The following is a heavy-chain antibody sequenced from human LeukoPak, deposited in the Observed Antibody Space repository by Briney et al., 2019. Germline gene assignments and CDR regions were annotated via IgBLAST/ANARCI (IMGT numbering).Heavy chain of an antibody. CDR3: VPKGTEGY. CDR1: GFTFSSYG. CDR2: ISPTGDST. J-gene: IGHJ4*02. V-gene: IGHV3-64D*06. Sequence: PGRSLRLSCAASGFTFSSYGMHWVRQAPGKGLQYVSAISPTGDSTYYADSVKGRFSISRDNSKNTLYLQVSSLRPEDTAVYYCVPKGTEGYWGQGTLVTVSS.